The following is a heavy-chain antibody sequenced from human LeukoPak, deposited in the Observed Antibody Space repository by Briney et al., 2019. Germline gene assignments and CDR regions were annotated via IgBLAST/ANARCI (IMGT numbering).Heavy chain of an antibody. V-gene: IGHV3-23*01. D-gene: IGHD6-13*01. Sequence: QPGGSLRLSCAASGFTFSSYAMSWVRQAPGKGLEWVSAISGSGGSTYYADSVKGRFTISRDNSKNTLYLQMNSLRAEDTAVYYCANLPPGIAAASPWAFDIWGQGTMVTVSS. CDR3: ANLPPGIAAASPWAFDI. CDR2: ISGSGGST. J-gene: IGHJ3*02. CDR1: GFTFSSYA.